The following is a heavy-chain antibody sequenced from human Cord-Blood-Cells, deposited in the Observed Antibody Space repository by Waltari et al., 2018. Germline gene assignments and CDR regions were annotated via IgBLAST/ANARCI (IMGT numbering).Heavy chain of an antibody. V-gene: IGHV1-69*01. CDR1: GGTFSSYA. CDR3: ARGYYGSGSYYYYYYMDV. J-gene: IGHJ6*03. CDR2: IIPIFGTA. Sequence: QVQLVQSGAEVKKHGSSVKVSCKASGGTFSSYAISWVRQAPGQGLGWMGGIIPIFGTANYAQKCQGRVTITADESTSTAYMELSSLRSEDTAVYYCARGYYGSGSYYYYYYMDVWGKGTTVTVSS. D-gene: IGHD3-10*01.